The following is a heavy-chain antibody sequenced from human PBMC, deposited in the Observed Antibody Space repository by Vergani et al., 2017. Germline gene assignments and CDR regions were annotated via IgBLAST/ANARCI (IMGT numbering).Heavy chain of an antibody. J-gene: IGHJ4*02. CDR3: ARDRGGGGFGY. CDR1: GFTFSSYA. D-gene: IGHD4-23*01. V-gene: IGHV3-30-3*01. Sequence: QVQLVESGGGVVQPGRSLRLSCAASGFTFSSYAMHWVRQAPGKGLEWVAVISYDGSNKYYADSVKGRFTISRDNSKNTLYLQMNSLRAEDTAVYYCARDRGGGGFGYWGEGTLVTVSS. CDR2: ISYDGSNK.